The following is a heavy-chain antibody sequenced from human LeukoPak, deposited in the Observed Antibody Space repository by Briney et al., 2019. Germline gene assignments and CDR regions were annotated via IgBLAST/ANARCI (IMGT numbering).Heavy chain of an antibody. J-gene: IGHJ4*02. CDR1: GFTFSTFA. CDR3: ARDLHSGAYTFDY. Sequence: GGPLRLSCAASGFTFSTFAMIWVRQAPGKGLEWVSYISGSSSTIHYADSVKGRFTVSRDSARNSLYLQMNSLRDEDTALYYCARDLHSGAYTFDYWGQGTLVTVSS. D-gene: IGHD1-26*01. CDR2: ISGSSSTI. V-gene: IGHV3-48*02.